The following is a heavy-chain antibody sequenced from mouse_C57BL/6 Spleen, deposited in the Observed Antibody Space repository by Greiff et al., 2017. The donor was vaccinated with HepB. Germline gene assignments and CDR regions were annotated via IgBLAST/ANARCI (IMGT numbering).Heavy chain of an antibody. J-gene: IGHJ2*01. CDR2: IDPENGDT. CDR3: TASHGYYVDY. CDR1: GFNIKDDY. V-gene: IGHV14-4*01. D-gene: IGHD2-2*01. Sequence: LVESGAELVRPGASVKLSCTASGFNIKDDYMHWVKQRPEQGLEWIGWIDPENGDTEYASKFQGKATITADTSSNTAYLQLSSLTSEDTAVYYCTASHGYYVDYWGQGTTLTVSS.